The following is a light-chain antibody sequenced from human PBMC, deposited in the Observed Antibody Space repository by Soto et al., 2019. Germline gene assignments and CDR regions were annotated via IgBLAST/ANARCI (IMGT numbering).Light chain of an antibody. CDR1: RSNIGAGYD. V-gene: IGLV1-40*01. CDR3: QSYDSSLSGSSV. J-gene: IGLJ2*01. CDR2: GNS. Sequence: QSALTQPPSVSGAPGQRVTISCTGSRSNIGAGYDVHWYQQLPGTAPKLLIYGNSNRPSGVPDRFSGSKSGTSASLAITGLQAEDEADYYCQSYDSSLSGSSVFGGGTKLTVL.